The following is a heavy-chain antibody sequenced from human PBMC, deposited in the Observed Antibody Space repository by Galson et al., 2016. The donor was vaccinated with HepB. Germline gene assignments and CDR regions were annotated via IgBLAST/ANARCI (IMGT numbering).Heavy chain of an antibody. J-gene: IGHJ4*02. CDR3: AKDVSGSSYSPLDS. Sequence: SLRLSCAVSGFTFSNYAMTWVRQAPGKGLEWVSVIVGSSQTYYAGSVRGRFTISRDNSKNTLYLEMNSLRAEDTALYYCAKDVSGSSYSPLDSWGQGTLVTVSS. D-gene: IGHD2-15*01. CDR1: GFTFSNYA. CDR2: IVGSSQT. V-gene: IGHV3-23*01.